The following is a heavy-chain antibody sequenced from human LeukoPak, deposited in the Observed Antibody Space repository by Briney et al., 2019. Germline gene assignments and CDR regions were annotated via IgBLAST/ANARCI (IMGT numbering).Heavy chain of an antibody. CDR1: GFTFSSYG. CDR3: AKDLCGGDCYSGFDY. Sequence: PGGSLRLSCAASGFTFSSYGMHWVRQAPGKGLEWVAFIRYDGSNKYYAGSVKGRFTISRDNSKNTLYLQMNSLRAEDTAVYYCAKDLCGGDCYSGFDYWGQGTLVTVSS. V-gene: IGHV3-30*02. CDR2: IRYDGSNK. D-gene: IGHD2-21*02. J-gene: IGHJ4*02.